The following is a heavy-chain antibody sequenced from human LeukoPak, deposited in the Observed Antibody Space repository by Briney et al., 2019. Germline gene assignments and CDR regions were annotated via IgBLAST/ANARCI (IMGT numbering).Heavy chain of an antibody. Sequence: GGSPRLSCAASGFSFSSYSMNWVRQAPGKGLEWVSYISRRSSNTYYADSVKGRFTVSRDNAKNSLYLQMNSLRAEDTAVYYCARDQYYYGSGSYYNRAFDYWGQGTLVTVSS. J-gene: IGHJ4*02. V-gene: IGHV3-48*04. CDR1: GFSFSSYS. CDR2: ISRRSSNT. CDR3: ARDQYYYGSGSYYNRAFDY. D-gene: IGHD3-10*01.